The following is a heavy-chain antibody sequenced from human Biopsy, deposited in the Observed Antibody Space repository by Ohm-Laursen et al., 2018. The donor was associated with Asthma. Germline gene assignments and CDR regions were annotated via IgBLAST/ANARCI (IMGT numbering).Heavy chain of an antibody. J-gene: IGHJ3*01. CDR1: GYNFISFA. V-gene: IGHV1-3*04. Sequence: ASAKVSCKASGYNFISFAIHWVRQAPGQRLEWMGWVNTGNGDTKYSQKFQGRVTIARDTSASTAYMELRSLRSEDTATYYCARTYYDFLTGQVKDVFGVWGQGTMVTVSS. CDR2: VNTGNGDT. D-gene: IGHD3-9*01. CDR3: ARTYYDFLTGQVKDVFGV.